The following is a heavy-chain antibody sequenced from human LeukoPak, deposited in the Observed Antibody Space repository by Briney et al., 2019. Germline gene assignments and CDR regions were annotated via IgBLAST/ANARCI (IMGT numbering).Heavy chain of an antibody. V-gene: IGHV3-23*01. CDR3: AKRRVTRTFFFDW. CDR2: ISGSGSNT. Sequence: QPGGPLRLSCAASGFTFSTYAMNWVRQAPGKGLEWVSVISGSGSNTYYADSVKGRFTISRDNSKNTLYLQMNSLRAEDTAVYYCAKRRVTRTFFFDWGGQGTLVSVPS. J-gene: IGHJ4*02. CDR1: GFTFSTYA. D-gene: IGHD1-1*01.